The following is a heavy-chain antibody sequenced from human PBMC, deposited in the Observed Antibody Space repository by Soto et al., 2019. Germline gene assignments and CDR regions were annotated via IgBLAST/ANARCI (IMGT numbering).Heavy chain of an antibody. CDR3: TRDTDIEVAPRGWFDP. D-gene: IGHD6-19*01. Sequence: GGSLRLSYTASGFNFGDYAMSWFRPAPGKGLEWVGFIRSKAYGGTTEYAASVKGRFTISRDDSKSIAYLQMNSLKTEDTAVYYCTRDTDIEVAPRGWFDPWGQGTLVTVSS. V-gene: IGHV3-49*03. CDR2: IRSKAYGGTT. J-gene: IGHJ5*02. CDR1: GFNFGDYA.